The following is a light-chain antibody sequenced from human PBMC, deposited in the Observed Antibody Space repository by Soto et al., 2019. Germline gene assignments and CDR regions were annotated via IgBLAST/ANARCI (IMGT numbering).Light chain of an antibody. CDR1: QSISTF. CDR2: DAS. J-gene: IGKJ2*01. V-gene: IGKV1-39*01. CDR3: QQSHA. Sequence: DLQMTQSPSSLSASVGDRVAITCRASQSISTFLNWYQQRPGRAPKLLISDASTLQSGVPSRFSGSGSGTDFTLTISSLQPEDFATYYCQQSHAFGQGTKLEIK.